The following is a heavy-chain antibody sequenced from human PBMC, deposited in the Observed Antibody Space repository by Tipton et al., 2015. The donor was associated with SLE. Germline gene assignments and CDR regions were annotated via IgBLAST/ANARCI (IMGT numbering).Heavy chain of an antibody. CDR2: TYTSGST. CDR3: ARGGSVLGFSVYYFDY. Sequence: TLSLTCTVSGGSISSYSCSWIRQPPGTGREWMGYTYTSGSTNYHPPLKSRVTISVATSKNQFSLKLSSVTAADTAVYYCARGGSVLGFSVYYFDYWGQGTLVTVSS. V-gene: IGHV4-4*08. D-gene: IGHD3-16*01. J-gene: IGHJ4*02. CDR1: GGSISSYS.